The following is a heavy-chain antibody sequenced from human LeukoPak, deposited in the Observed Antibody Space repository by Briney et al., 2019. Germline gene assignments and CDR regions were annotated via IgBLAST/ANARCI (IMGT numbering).Heavy chain of an antibody. CDR3: ARHGDYAFDY. J-gene: IGHJ4*02. V-gene: IGHV3-7*01. CDR2: IKQDGSAK. Sequence: GGSLRLSCAASGFTFSGYWMSWVRQAPGKGLEWVANIKQDGSAKYYVDSVKGRFTISRGNAKNSLYLQMNSLRAEDTAVYYCARHGDYAFDYWGQGTLVTVSS. CDR1: GFTFSGYW. D-gene: IGHD4-17*01.